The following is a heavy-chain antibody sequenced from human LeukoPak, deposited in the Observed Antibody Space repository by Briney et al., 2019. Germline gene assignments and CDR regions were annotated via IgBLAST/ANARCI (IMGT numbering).Heavy chain of an antibody. CDR1: GGSISSYY. D-gene: IGHD3-22*01. CDR3: ARLYYDSSGHY. V-gene: IGHV4-59*01. CDR2: IYYSGST. Sequence: PSETLSLTCTASGGSISSYYWSWIRQPPGKGLEWIGYIYYSGSTNYNPSLKSRVTISVDTSKNQSSLKLSSVTAADTAVYYCARLYYDSSGHYWGQGTLVTVSS. J-gene: IGHJ4*02.